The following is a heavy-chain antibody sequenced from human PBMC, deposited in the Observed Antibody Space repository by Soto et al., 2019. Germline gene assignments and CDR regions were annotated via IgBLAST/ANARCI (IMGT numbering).Heavy chain of an antibody. CDR2: IGNSGDT. D-gene: IGHD2-8*01. V-gene: IGHV3-13*01. CDR1: GFTFKNYD. CDR3: VRAGVAPYYYYGRDV. J-gene: IGHJ6*02. Sequence: PGGSLRLSCAASGFTFKNYDMYWVRQAPGKGLEWVSSIGNSGDTNYAVSVKGRFTISRENDRNALYLQMNSLRGGDTAVYFCVRAGVAPYYYYGRDVWGQGTTVTVSS.